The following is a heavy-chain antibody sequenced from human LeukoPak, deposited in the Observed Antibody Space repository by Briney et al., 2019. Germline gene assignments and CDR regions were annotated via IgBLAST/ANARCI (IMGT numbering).Heavy chain of an antibody. CDR1: GFTFSSYS. V-gene: IGHV3-21*01. J-gene: IGHJ4*02. Sequence: GGSLRLSCAASGFTFSSYSMNWVRQAPGKGLEWVSSISRSSNYIYYADSMKGRFTISRDNAKNSLYLQINSLRAEDTSVYYCVRGENNYGYYYFDYWGQGTLVTVSS. D-gene: IGHD5-24*01. CDR2: ISRSSNYI. CDR3: VRGENNYGYYYFDY.